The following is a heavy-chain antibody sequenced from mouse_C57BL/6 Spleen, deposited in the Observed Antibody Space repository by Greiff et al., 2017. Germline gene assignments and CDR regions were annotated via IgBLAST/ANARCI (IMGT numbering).Heavy chain of an antibody. CDR2: LSSGGSYT. Sequence: EVKLVESGGDLVKPGGSLKLSCAASGFTFSSYGMSWVRQTPDTRLAWVATLSSGGSYTYYPDSVKGRFTISRDNAKTTLYLQMSSLKSEDTAMYYCARSDSHFDYWGQGTTLTVSS. CDR1: GFTFSSYG. J-gene: IGHJ2*01. CDR3: ARSDSHFDY. V-gene: IGHV5-6*02.